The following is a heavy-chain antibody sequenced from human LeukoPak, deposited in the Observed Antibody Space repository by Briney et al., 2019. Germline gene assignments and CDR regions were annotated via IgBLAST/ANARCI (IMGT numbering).Heavy chain of an antibody. CDR1: GGSISGFY. J-gene: IGHJ4*02. V-gene: IGHV4-59*01. Sequence: SETLSLTCTVSGGSISGFYWSWIRQPPGKGLEWIGYIYSSGSTNYNPSLKSRVTISIDTSKNQFSLKLSSVTAADTAVYYCAREGTTVTHFDYWGQGTLVTASS. CDR3: AREGTTVTHFDY. D-gene: IGHD4-11*01. CDR2: IYSSGST.